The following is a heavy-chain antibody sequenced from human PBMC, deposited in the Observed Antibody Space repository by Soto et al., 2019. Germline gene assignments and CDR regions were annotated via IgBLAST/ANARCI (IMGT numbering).Heavy chain of an antibody. CDR3: AAVNYYDSSGYYYFDY. Sequence: ASVKVSCKASGFTFTSSAMQWVRQARGQRLEWIGWIVVGSGNTNYAQKFQERVTITRDMSTSTAYMELSSLRSEDTVVYYCAAVNYYDSSGYYYFDYWGQGTLVTVSS. J-gene: IGHJ4*02. D-gene: IGHD3-22*01. V-gene: IGHV1-58*02. CDR2: IVVGSGNT. CDR1: GFTFTSSA.